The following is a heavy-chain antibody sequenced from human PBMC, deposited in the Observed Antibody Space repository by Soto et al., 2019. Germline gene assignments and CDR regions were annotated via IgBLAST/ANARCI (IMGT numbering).Heavy chain of an antibody. CDR3: ASDRSILEWSFLYY. Sequence: QVHLVQSGAEVKKPGASVKVSCKASGYTLTRSYMHWLRQSPGQGLEWMGIINPSGGTTSYAQKFQGRVTLTRDTYTSTVYMELSVLRSYDTAVYFCASDRSILEWSFLYYWGQGTMVTVSS. D-gene: IGHD3-3*01. V-gene: IGHV1-46*01. CDR2: INPSGGTT. CDR1: GYTLTRSY. J-gene: IGHJ4*02.